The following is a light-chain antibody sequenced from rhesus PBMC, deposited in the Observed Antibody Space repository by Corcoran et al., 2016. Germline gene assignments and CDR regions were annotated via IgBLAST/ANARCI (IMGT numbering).Light chain of an antibody. CDR1: QSLVHSNGNTY. CDR3: GQGTHWPPYS. J-gene: IGKJ2*01. V-gene: IGKV2-64*01. Sequence: DVVMTQSPLSLPITPGQPASISCRSSQSLVHSNGNTYLSWYQQKPGQPPRLLIYKVSNRDSGVPDRFSGSWGGTDFKLKISRVEAEYVGVYYYGQGTHWPPYSFGQGTKVEIK. CDR2: KVS.